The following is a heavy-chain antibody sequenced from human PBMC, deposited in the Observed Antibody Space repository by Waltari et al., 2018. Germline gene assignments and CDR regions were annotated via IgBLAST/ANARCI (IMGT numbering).Heavy chain of an antibody. CDR2: IYDCGGA. D-gene: IGHD2-2*01. Sequence: QLQLQESGPGLVKPSDTLSLTCIVSGDSVTNGHYYWSWIRPPPGNGLEWIGYIYDCGGADYTPSLKSRLTRAVDTSKNHVSLRLRSVTAADTAVYYCARWAGYCSRASCHLYFDYWGQGTLVTVSA. CDR3: ARWAGYCSRASCHLYFDY. V-gene: IGHV4-61*03. CDR1: GDSVTNGHYY. J-gene: IGHJ4*02.